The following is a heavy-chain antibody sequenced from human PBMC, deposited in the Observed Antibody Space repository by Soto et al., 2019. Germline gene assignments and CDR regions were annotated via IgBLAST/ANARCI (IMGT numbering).Heavy chain of an antibody. V-gene: IGHV3-23*01. Sequence: PGGYLRLSCAASGFTFSSCAMGWVRQAPGKGLEWVSDIIDSGGSTYYADSVKGWFTISRDNSKSTLYLQMNSLRAEDTALYYCAKGRSYYYYYGVDVWGQGTTVTGSS. CDR2: IIDSGGST. J-gene: IGHJ6*02. CDR3: AKGRSYYYYYGVDV. CDR1: GFTFSSCA.